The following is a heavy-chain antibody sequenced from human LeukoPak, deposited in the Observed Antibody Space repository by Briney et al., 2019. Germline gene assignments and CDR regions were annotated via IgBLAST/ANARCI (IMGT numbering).Heavy chain of an antibody. CDR3: AREDGPTYVGRFVH. D-gene: IGHD1-26*01. Sequence: GGSLRLSCAASGFTFSSYAMNWVRQAPGKGLEWVPVFSGGSQNTYYADSVKGRFTISRDNSKNTLYLQMNSLRAEDTAVYFCAREDGPTYVGRFVHWGQGTLVTVSS. CDR2: FSGGSQNT. CDR1: GFTFSSYA. J-gene: IGHJ5*02. V-gene: IGHV3-23*01.